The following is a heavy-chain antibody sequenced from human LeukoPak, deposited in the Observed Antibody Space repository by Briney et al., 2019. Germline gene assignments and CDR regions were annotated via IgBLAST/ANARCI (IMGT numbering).Heavy chain of an antibody. Sequence: SETLSLTCTVSGGSISSGGYYWSWIRQHPGKGLEWIGYIYYSGSTYYNPSLKSRVTISVDTSKNQFSLKLSSVTAADTAVYYCARMRGYENYFDYWGQGTLVTVSS. CDR2: IYYSGST. J-gene: IGHJ4*02. V-gene: IGHV4-31*03. CDR3: ARMRGYENYFDY. D-gene: IGHD5-12*01. CDR1: GGSISSGGYY.